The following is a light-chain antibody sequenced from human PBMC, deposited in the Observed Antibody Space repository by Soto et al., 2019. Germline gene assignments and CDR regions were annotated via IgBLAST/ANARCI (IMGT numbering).Light chain of an antibody. CDR3: ISYTSSSALVV. V-gene: IGLV2-14*01. CDR2: DVS. Sequence: QSALTQPASVSGSPGQSITISCTGTSSDVGGYNYVSWYQQHPGKAPKLMIYDVSNRPSGVSNRFSGSKSGNTASLTISGLQAEDEDDYYCISYTSSSALVVFSGGTKRTVL. CDR1: SSDVGGYNY. J-gene: IGLJ2*01.